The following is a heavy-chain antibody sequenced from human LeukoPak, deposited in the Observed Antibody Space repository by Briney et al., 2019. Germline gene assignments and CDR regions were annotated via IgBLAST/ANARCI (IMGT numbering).Heavy chain of an antibody. D-gene: IGHD3-22*01. V-gene: IGHV3-23*01. CDR2: ISGSGAST. Sequence: GGSLRLSCAASGFTFSSYAMNWVRQAPGKGLEWVSGISGSGASTYYADSVKGRFTISRDNSKNTLYLQMNSLRAEDTAVYFCAKDLPYYDSSAFDYWGQGTLVTVSS. CDR1: GFTFSSYA. J-gene: IGHJ4*02. CDR3: AKDLPYYDSSAFDY.